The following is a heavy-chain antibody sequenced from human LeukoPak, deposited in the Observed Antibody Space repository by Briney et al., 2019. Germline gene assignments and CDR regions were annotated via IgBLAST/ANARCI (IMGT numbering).Heavy chain of an antibody. D-gene: IGHD2-21*02. V-gene: IGHV3-30*03. Sequence: PGGSLRLSCAASGFTFSSYGMHWVRQAPGKGLEWVAVISYDGSNKYYADSVKGRFTISRDNAKNSLYLQMNSLRAEDTALYYCALAYCGGDCYYSLGENFDYWGQGTLVTVSS. CDR2: ISYDGSNK. J-gene: IGHJ4*02. CDR3: ALAYCGGDCYYSLGENFDY. CDR1: GFTFSSYG.